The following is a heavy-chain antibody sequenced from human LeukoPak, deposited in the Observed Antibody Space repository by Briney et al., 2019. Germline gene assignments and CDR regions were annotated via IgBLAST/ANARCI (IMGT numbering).Heavy chain of an antibody. J-gene: IGHJ6*03. CDR3: ARAPEPGFGWLSFQGDYYYYYMHV. CDR2: ISSSGSTI. V-gene: IGHV3-48*03. CDR1: GFTFSSYE. D-gene: IGHD3-9*01. Sequence: TGGSLRLACAASGFTFSSYEMNWVRQAPGKGVEGGSYISSSGSTIYYADSVKGRFTISRDNAKNSLYVQMNSLRAEDTAVYYCARAPEPGFGWLSFQGDYYYYYMHVWGKGTTVTISS.